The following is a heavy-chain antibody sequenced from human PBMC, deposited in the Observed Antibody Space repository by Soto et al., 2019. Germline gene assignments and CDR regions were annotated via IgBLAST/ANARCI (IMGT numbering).Heavy chain of an antibody. CDR1: GFTFDDYA. Sequence: EVQLVESGGGLVQPGRSLRLSCAASGFTFDDYAMHWVRQAPGKGLEWVSGISWNSGSIGYADSVKGRFTISRDNAKNSLYLQMNSLRAEDTALYYCAKGGINYYYHYYMDVWGKGTTVTVSS. J-gene: IGHJ6*03. D-gene: IGHD1-1*01. V-gene: IGHV3-9*01. CDR2: ISWNSGSI. CDR3: AKGGINYYYHYYMDV.